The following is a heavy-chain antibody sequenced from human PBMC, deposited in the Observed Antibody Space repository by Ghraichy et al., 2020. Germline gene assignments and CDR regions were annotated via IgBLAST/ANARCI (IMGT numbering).Heavy chain of an antibody. V-gene: IGHV1-2*06. Sequence: ASVKVSCKASGYTFTGYYMHWVRQAPGQGLEWMGRINPNSGGTNYAQKFQGRVTMTRDTSISTAYMELSRLRSDDTAVYYCAGREIANKGYYDFWSGNFDYWGQGTLVSVSS. D-gene: IGHD3-3*01. CDR3: AGREIANKGYYDFWSGNFDY. CDR1: GYTFTGYY. J-gene: IGHJ4*02. CDR2: INPNSGGT.